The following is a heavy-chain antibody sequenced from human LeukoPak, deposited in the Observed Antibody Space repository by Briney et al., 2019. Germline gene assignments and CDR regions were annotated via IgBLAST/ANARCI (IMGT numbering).Heavy chain of an antibody. J-gene: IGHJ3*02. D-gene: IGHD3-10*01. CDR1: GFTFSSYG. CDR2: ISYGGSNK. Sequence: PGRSLRLSCAASGFTFSSYGMHWVRQAPGKGLEWVAVISYGGSNKYYADSVKGRITISRDNSKNTLYLQMNSLRAEDTAVYYCVKASGVPWADYAFDIWGQGTMVTVSS. V-gene: IGHV3-30*18. CDR3: VKASGVPWADYAFDI.